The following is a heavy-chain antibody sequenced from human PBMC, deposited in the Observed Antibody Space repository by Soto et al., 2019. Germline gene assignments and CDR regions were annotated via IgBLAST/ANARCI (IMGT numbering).Heavy chain of an antibody. CDR2: IYYSGST. Sequence: ETLSLTCTVSGGSISSYYWSWIRQPPGKGLEWIGYIYYSGSTNYNPSLKSRVTISVDTSKNQFSLKLSSVTAADTAVYYCARYYDFWSGYYPADYYYMDVWGKGTTVTVSS. D-gene: IGHD3-3*01. V-gene: IGHV4-59*01. CDR1: GGSISSYY. J-gene: IGHJ6*03. CDR3: ARYYDFWSGYYPADYYYMDV.